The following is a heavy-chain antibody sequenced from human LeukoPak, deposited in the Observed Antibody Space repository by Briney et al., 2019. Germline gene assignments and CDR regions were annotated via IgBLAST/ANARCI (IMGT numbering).Heavy chain of an antibody. CDR2: IYYSGST. J-gene: IGHJ4*02. V-gene: IGHV4-59*01. Sequence: SETLSLTCSVSGGSISSYYWSWIRQPPGKGLEWIGYIYYSGSTNYNPSLKSRVTISIDTSKNQFSLKLSSMTAADTAVYYCARAVVWFGTPEYYFDYWGQGTLATVSS. CDR1: GGSISSYY. CDR3: ARAVVWFGTPEYYFDY. D-gene: IGHD3-10*01.